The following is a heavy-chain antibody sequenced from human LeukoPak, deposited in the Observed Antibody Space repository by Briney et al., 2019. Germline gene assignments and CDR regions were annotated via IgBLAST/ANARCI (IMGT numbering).Heavy chain of an antibody. CDR1: GFTFSSYW. D-gene: IGHD2-15*01. Sequence: GGSLRLSCAASGFTFSSYWMHWVRQAPGKGLVWVSRIKSDGSTTTYADSVKGRCTISSDKSTNTVYLIMNSLRAEDTAVYYCAKAYCSGGSCYVRGFDYWGQGTLVTVSS. CDR3: AKAYCSGGSCYVRGFDY. CDR2: IKSDGSTT. J-gene: IGHJ4*02. V-gene: IGHV3-74*01.